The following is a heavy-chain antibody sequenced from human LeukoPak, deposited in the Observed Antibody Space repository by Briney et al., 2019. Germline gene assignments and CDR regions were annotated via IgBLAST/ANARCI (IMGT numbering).Heavy chain of an antibody. V-gene: IGHV3-23*01. CDR3: AKGDIVKRITIFGVVRPFDY. Sequence: GGSLRLSCAASGFTFSSYAMSWVRQAPGKGLEWVSAIGGSGGSTYYADSVKGRFTISRDNSKNMLYLQMNSLRAEDTAVYYCAKGDIVKRITIFGVVRPFDYWGQGTLVTVSS. CDR1: GFTFSSYA. J-gene: IGHJ4*02. D-gene: IGHD3-3*01. CDR2: IGGSGGST.